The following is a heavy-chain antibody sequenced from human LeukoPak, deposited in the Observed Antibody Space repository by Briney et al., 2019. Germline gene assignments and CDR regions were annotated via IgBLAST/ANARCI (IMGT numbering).Heavy chain of an antibody. V-gene: IGHV3-74*01. CDR2: INVDGSGA. CDR3: ARVITGSTYGQFDY. J-gene: IGHJ4*02. CDR1: GFTFSTYW. D-gene: IGHD5-18*01. Sequence: GGSLRLSCAASGFTFSTYWMHWVRQAPGKGLVWVSHINVDGSGATYADSVKGRFTISRDNAKNTLYLHMNSLRAEDAAVYYCARVITGSTYGQFDYWGQGALATVSS.